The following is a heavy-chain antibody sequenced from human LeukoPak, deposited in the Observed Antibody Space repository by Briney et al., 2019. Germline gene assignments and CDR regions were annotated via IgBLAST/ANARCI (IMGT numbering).Heavy chain of an antibody. D-gene: IGHD6-13*01. Sequence: PVASVKVSCKASGYTFTSYGISWVRQAPGQGLEWMGWISAYNGNTNYAQKLQGRVTMTTDTSTSTAYMELRSLRSEDTAIYYCARAQGQQHFILGRARRFFYFDFWGQGTLVSVSS. CDR2: ISAYNGNT. J-gene: IGHJ4*02. CDR1: GYTFTSYG. CDR3: ARAQGQQHFILGRARRFFYFDF. V-gene: IGHV1-18*01.